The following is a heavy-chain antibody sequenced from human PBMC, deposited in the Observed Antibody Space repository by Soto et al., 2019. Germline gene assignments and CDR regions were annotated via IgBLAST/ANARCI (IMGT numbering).Heavy chain of an antibody. CDR1: GYSFTTYW. Sequence: GESLKISCKGSGYSFTTYWIGWVRQMPGKGLEWMGIIYPGDSDTRYSPSFQGQVTISADKSINTAYLQWSSLKASDTAMYYCARSMTTVTMDGAFDIWGQGTMVTVSS. V-gene: IGHV5-51*01. J-gene: IGHJ3*02. CDR3: ARSMTTVTMDGAFDI. D-gene: IGHD4-4*01. CDR2: IYPGDSDT.